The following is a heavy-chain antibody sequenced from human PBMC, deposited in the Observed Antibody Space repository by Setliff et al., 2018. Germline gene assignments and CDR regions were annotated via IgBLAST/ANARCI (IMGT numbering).Heavy chain of an antibody. D-gene: IGHD2-2*01. CDR2: VSYFGSG. CDR3: TRHIWGGKLQLPHDFFDI. V-gene: IGHV4-39*07. J-gene: IGHJ3*02. Sequence: SETLSLTCTVSGLSLSSTTYYWAWVRQPPGKGLEWIGSVSYFGSGYYNPSLRGRVATSLDTSRDQFSLKLRSVTAADTAVYYCTRHIWGGKLQLPHDFFDIWGQGTMVTVSS. CDR1: GLSLSSTTYY.